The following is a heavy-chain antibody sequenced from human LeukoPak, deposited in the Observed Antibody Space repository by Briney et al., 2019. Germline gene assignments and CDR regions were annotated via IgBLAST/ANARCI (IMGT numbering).Heavy chain of an antibody. Sequence: TGGSLRLSCAASGFTFTTYGMHWVRQAPGKGLEWVGRIKGKTAAGAPDYVASVKGRFTISRDDSKNTLFLQMNSLKTEDTAVYYCITGDYDFWSGFYSPNHYFDYWGQGTLVTVSS. D-gene: IGHD3-3*01. CDR2: IKGKTAAGAP. V-gene: IGHV3-15*01. CDR1: GFTFTTYG. J-gene: IGHJ4*02. CDR3: ITGDYDFWSGFYSPNHYFDY.